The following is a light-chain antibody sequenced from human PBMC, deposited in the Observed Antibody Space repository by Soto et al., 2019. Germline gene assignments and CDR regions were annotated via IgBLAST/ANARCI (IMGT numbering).Light chain of an antibody. V-gene: IGLV2-14*01. CDR2: DVS. CDR3: SSYARSRDVV. Sequence: QSALTQPASVSGSPGQSITISCTGTSSDVGGYNYVSWYQQHPGKAPKLMIYDVSNRPSGVSNRFSGSKSGNTASLTISGLQAEDEGAYYCSSYARSRDVVFGGGTQLTVL. CDR1: SSDVGGYNY. J-gene: IGLJ2*01.